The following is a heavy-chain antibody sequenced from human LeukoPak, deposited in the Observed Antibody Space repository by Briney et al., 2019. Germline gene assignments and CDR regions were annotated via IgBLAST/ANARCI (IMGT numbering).Heavy chain of an antibody. D-gene: IGHD1-1*01. CDR2: ISAYNGYK. CDR1: GYTFTSYG. J-gene: IGHJ4*02. V-gene: IGHV1-18*01. Sequence: ASVKVSCKASGYTFTSYGISWVRQAPGQGLEWLGWISAYNGYKEYAQKFQGRLSMITYTSTTTADMELRDLTSDDTAVYYCARDRRTRDFDFWGQGTLVIVSS. CDR3: ARDRRTRDFDF.